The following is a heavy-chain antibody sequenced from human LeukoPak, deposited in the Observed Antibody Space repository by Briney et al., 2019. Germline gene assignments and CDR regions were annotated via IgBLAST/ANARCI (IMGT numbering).Heavy chain of an antibody. V-gene: IGHV1-8*03. CDR3: ARGWYSSSWYKSDRWFDP. CDR1: GYTFTSYD. Sequence: ASVKVSCKASGYTFTSYDINWVRQATGQGLEWMGWMNPNSGNTGYAQKFQGRVTITRNTSISTAYMELSSLRSEDTAVYYWARGWYSSSWYKSDRWFDPWGQGTLVTVSS. J-gene: IGHJ5*02. CDR2: MNPNSGNT. D-gene: IGHD6-13*01.